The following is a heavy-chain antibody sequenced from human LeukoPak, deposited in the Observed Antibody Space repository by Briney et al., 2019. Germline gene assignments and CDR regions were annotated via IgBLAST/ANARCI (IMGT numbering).Heavy chain of an antibody. CDR1: GYTFTSYG. CDR2: ISAYNGNT. Sequence: ASVKVSCKASGYTFTSYGISWVRQAPGQGLEWMGWISAYNGNTNYAQKLQGRVAMTTDTSTSTAYMELRSLRSDDTAVYYCARGRESSGIAAAGTLVDYRGQGTLVTVSS. V-gene: IGHV1-18*01. CDR3: ARGRESSGIAAAGTLVDY. D-gene: IGHD6-13*01. J-gene: IGHJ4*02.